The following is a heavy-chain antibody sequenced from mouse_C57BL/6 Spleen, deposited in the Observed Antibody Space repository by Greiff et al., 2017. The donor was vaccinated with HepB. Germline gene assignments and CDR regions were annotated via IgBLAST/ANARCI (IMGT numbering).Heavy chain of an antibody. CDR2: INPNNGGT. V-gene: IGHV1-18*01. CDR3: ARSTDYYGSSYWYFDV. J-gene: IGHJ1*03. Sequence: EVQLQQSGPELVKPGASVKIPCKASGYTFTDYNMDWVKQSHGKSLEWIGDINPNNGGTIYNQKFKGKATLTVDKSSSTVYMELRSLTSEDTAVYYCARSTDYYGSSYWYFDVWGTGTTVTVSS. D-gene: IGHD1-1*01. CDR1: GYTFTDYN.